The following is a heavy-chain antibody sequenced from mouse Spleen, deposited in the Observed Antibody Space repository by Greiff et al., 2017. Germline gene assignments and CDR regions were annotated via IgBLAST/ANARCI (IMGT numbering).Heavy chain of an antibody. V-gene: IGHV5-15*01. Sequence: EVKLMESGGGLVKPGGSLKLSCAASGFTFSDYGMAWVRQAPGKGPEWVAFISNLAYSIYYADTVTGRFTISRENAKNTLYLEMSSLRSEDTAMYYCARHPYGDWYFDVWGAGTTVTVSS. CDR1: GFTFSDYG. CDR3: ARHPYGDWYFDV. CDR2: ISNLAYSI. J-gene: IGHJ1*01. D-gene: IGHD1-1*01.